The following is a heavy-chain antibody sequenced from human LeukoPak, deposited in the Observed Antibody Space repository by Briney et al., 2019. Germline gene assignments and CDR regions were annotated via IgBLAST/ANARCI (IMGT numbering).Heavy chain of an antibody. D-gene: IGHD2-2*02. CDR2: IIPIFGTA. J-gene: IGHJ5*02. CDR1: GGTFSSYA. V-gene: IGHV1-69*13. CDR3: ARDGCSSTSCYTVNNWFDP. Sequence: SVKVSCKASGGTFSSYAISWVRQAPGQGLEWMGGIIPIFGTANYAQKFQGRVTITADESTSTAYMEQSSLRSEDTAVYYCARDGCSSTSCYTVNNWFDPWGQGTLVTVS.